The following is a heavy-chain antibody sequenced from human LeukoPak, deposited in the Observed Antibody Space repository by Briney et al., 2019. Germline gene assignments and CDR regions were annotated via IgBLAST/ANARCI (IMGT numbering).Heavy chain of an antibody. V-gene: IGHV3-11*01. J-gene: IGHJ4*02. CDR1: GFTFSDYY. D-gene: IGHD5-24*01. CDR3: ARDYGEKRTQLGESDY. Sequence: GGSLRLSCAASGFTFSDYYMSWIRQAPGKGLEWVSYISSSGSTIYYADSVKGRLTISRDNAKNSLYLQMNSLRAEDTAVYYCARDYGEKRTQLGESDYWGQGTLVTVSS. CDR2: ISSSGSTI.